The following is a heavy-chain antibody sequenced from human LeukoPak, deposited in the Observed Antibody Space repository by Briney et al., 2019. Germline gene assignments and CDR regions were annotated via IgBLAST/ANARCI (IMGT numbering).Heavy chain of an antibody. CDR3: ARDGTYTDYDPDFDI. CDR2: IKQDGSEK. Sequence: GGSLRLSCAASGFTFSRVWMSWVRQAPGKGREWVANIKQDGSEKYYVDSVKGRFTISRDNAKNSLYLQMNSLRAEDTAVFYCARDGTYTDYDPDFDIWGQGTLVTVSS. CDR1: GFTFSRVW. D-gene: IGHD5-12*01. V-gene: IGHV3-7*04. J-gene: IGHJ4*02.